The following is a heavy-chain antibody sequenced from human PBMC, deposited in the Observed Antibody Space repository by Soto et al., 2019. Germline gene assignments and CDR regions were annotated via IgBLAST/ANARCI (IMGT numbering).Heavy chain of an antibody. J-gene: IGHJ6*03. Sequence: DVQLLESGGGLAQRGGSLRLSCAASGFSFSTYGMTWVRQPPGKGLEWVSYGGSGGSTYYADSVKGRFTISRDNSKNTLYLQMNSLRPEDTAVYYCVKFRGRAYHYYYMDVWGNGTTVTVSS. CDR2: YGGSGGST. D-gene: IGHD3-16*01. CDR1: GFSFSTYG. V-gene: IGHV3-23*01. CDR3: VKFRGRAYHYYYMDV.